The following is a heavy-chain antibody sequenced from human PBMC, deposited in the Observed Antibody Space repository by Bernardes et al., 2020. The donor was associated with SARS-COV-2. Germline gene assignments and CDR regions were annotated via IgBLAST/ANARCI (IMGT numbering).Heavy chain of an antibody. V-gene: IGHV3-74*01. D-gene: IGHD1-26*01. Sequence: GGSLRLSCGASGFTFSSYWMYWVRQAPGKGLVWVSRIDSDGSTTSYADSVKGRFTISRDNAKNTLYLQMNSLRAEDTAVYYCASLSKWEGSIDIWGQGTMVTVSS. CDR3: ASLSKWEGSIDI. CDR1: GFTFSSYW. CDR2: IDSDGSTT. J-gene: IGHJ3*02.